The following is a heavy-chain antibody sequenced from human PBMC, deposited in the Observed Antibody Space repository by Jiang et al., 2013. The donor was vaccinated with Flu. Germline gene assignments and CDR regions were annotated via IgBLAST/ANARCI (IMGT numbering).Heavy chain of an antibody. D-gene: IGHD3-16*01. Sequence: GLVKPSETLSLTCTVSGGSISNYYWSWIRQPPGKGLEWIGYIYYSGSTNYNPSLKSRVTISVDTSKNQFSLKLSSVTAADTAVYYCARGWGYFDYWGQGTLVTVSS. J-gene: IGHJ4*02. CDR1: GGSISNYY. CDR2: IYYSGST. V-gene: IGHV4-59*01. CDR3: ARGWGYFDY.